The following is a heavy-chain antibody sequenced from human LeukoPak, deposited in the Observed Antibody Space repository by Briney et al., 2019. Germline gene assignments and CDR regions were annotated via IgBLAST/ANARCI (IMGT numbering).Heavy chain of an antibody. D-gene: IGHD3-22*01. V-gene: IGHV3-30*02. CDR2: IRFDGSNE. CDR3: ARDLRSSGYYAFDY. J-gene: IGHJ4*02. CDR1: GFTFSSYG. Sequence: GGSLSLSCAASGFTFSSYGMHWVRQAPGKGLEWVALIRFDGSNEYYAESVKGRFTIFRDNAKNSLYLQMNSLRAEDTAVYYCARDLRSSGYYAFDYWGQGTLVTVSS.